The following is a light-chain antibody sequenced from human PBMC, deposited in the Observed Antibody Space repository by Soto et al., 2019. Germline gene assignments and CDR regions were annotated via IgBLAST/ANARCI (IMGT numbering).Light chain of an antibody. V-gene: IGLV2-11*01. J-gene: IGLJ1*01. CDR3: CSYAGTYSYV. CDR1: SSDSDVNDYKF. CDR2: DVS. Sequence: QSFLTQPRSVSGSPGQSVTISCTGTSSDSDVNDYKFFSWYQQHPGKAPKLIIFDVSERPSGVPDRFSASKSGNTASLSISGLQAEDEADYYCCSYAGTYSYVFGSGTKVTVL.